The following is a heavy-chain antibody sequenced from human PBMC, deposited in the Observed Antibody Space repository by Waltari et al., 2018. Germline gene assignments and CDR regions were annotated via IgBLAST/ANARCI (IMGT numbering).Heavy chain of an antibody. V-gene: IGHV1-69*01. CDR3: AREGAVAVAGGFDY. CDR1: GGTFSSYA. CDR2: IIPIFGTA. J-gene: IGHJ4*02. D-gene: IGHD6-19*01. Sequence: QVQLVQSGAEVKKPGSSVKVSCKASGGTFSSYAISWVRQASGQWLEWMGGIIPIFGTANYAQKFQGRVTITADESTSTAYMELSSLRSEDTAVYYCAREGAVAVAGGFDYWGQGTLVTVSS.